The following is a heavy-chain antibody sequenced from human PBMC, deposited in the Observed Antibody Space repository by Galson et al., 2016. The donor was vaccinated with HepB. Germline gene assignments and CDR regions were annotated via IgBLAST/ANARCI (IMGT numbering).Heavy chain of an antibody. CDR3: ARGVQVLYHWFDP. V-gene: IGHV3-30-3*01. CDR2: ISYDGSDE. D-gene: IGHD2-8*01. CDR1: GFIFNSYA. Sequence: SLRLSCAASGFIFNSYAMHWVRQAPGKGLEWLAVISYDGSDEYYADSVKGRFTISRDNSKNTLYLQINSLRAEDTAVYYCARGVQVLYHWFDPGGQGTLVTVSS. J-gene: IGHJ5*02.